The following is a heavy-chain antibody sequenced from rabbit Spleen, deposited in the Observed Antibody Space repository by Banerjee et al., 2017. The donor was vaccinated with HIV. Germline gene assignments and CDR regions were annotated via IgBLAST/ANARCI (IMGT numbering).Heavy chain of an antibody. V-gene: IGHV1S45*01. D-gene: IGHD1-1*01. J-gene: IGHJ6*01. CDR1: GFSFGDRDV. CDR2: ISTATGKA. CDR3: ARDTSSSFSSYGTDL. Sequence: QEQLEESGGGLVKPEGSLTVTCKASGFSFGDRDVMCWVRQAPGKGLEWIACISTATGKAVYATWAKGRFTISKTSSTTVTLQMTSLTVADTATYFCARDTSSSFSSYGTDLWGQGTLVTFS.